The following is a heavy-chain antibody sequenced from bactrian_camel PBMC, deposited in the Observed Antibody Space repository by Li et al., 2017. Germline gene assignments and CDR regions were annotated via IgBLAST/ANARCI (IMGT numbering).Heavy chain of an antibody. V-gene: IGHV3-3*01. J-gene: IGHJ4*01. CDR3: AASRRSSIGGCVYGLGTQFDY. D-gene: IGHD5*01. Sequence: HVQLVESGGGSVQAGGSLRLSCAASGNTYNLCSMGWFRQAPGQGREGVAVIGIGGGRTYYADSVEGRFTISEDNANYDANHTVYLEMNDLKPEDTYMYYCAASRRSSIGGCVYGLGTQFDYWGQGTQVTVS. CDR2: IGIGGGRT. CDR1: GNTYNLCS.